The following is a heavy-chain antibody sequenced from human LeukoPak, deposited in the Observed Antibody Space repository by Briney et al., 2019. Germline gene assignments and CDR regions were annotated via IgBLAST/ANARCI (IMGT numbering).Heavy chain of an antibody. V-gene: IGHV1-8*03. J-gene: IGHJ4*02. CDR2: MNPNSGNT. D-gene: IGHD6-13*01. CDR3: ARFSSSSSQDY. Sequence: ASVKVSCKASGYTFTGYDINWVRQATGQGLEWMGWMNPNSGNTGYAQKFQGRVTITRNTSISTAYMELSSLRSEDTAVYYCARFSSSSSQDYWGQGTLVTVSS. CDR1: GYTFTGYD.